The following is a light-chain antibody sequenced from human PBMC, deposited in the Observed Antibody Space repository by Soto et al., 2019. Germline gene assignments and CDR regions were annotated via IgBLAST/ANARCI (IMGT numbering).Light chain of an antibody. CDR3: QQYGGSPLFT. Sequence: EIVLTQSPDTLPLSPGERATLFCRASQTLSINSLAWYQQKPGQAPRLLIYGASNRATGIPDRFSGSGSGTDFTLTISRLEPEDFAVYSCQQYGGSPLFTFGPGTRVDFK. V-gene: IGKV3-20*01. CDR1: QTLSINS. J-gene: IGKJ3*01. CDR2: GAS.